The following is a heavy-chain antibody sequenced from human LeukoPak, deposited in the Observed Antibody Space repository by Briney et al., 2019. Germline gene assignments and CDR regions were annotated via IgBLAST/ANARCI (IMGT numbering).Heavy chain of an antibody. J-gene: IGHJ4*02. CDR3: AKLGGPLDFWSGYYPP. D-gene: IGHD3-3*01. CDR1: GFTFSSYA. CDR2: ISGSGGST. Sequence: HPGGSLRLSCAASGFTFSSYAMSWVRQAPGKGLEWVSAISGSGGSTYYADSVKGRFTISRDNSKNTLYLQMNSLRAEDTAVYYCAKLGGPLDFWSGYYPPWGQGTLVTVSS. V-gene: IGHV3-23*01.